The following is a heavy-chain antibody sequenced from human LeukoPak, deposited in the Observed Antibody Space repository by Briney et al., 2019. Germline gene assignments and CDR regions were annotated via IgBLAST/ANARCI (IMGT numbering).Heavy chain of an antibody. CDR2: ISTYDGNA. CDR3: ARAPSGFTYGPGDH. D-gene: IGHD5-18*01. V-gene: IGHV1-18*01. CDR1: GYSFTSYG. Sequence: ASVKVSCKASGYSFTSYGITWVRQAPGQGLEWMGWISTYDGNANYAQKLQGRATMTTDTSTITAYMELRSLRSDDTAVYYCARAPSGFTYGPGDHWGQGTLVTVSS. J-gene: IGHJ4*02.